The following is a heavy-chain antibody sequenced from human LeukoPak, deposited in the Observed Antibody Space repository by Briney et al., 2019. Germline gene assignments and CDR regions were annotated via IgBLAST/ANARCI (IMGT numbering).Heavy chain of an antibody. CDR3: AKDGLVGYRFDY. CDR2: INQDGSET. CDR1: GFTFSSYW. J-gene: IGHJ4*02. V-gene: IGHV3-7*03. D-gene: IGHD2-8*02. Sequence: GGSLRLSCAASGFTFSSYWMSWVRQAPGKGLEWVANINQDGSETDYVDSLRGRFTISRDNAKNSLYLQIDGLRAEDTAVYYCAKDGLVGYRFDYWGQGTLVTVSS.